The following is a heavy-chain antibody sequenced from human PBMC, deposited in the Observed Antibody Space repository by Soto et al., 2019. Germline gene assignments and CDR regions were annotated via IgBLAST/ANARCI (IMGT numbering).Heavy chain of an antibody. CDR2: VSGSGDNT. CDR3: AKSDFYDSGGYLDS. D-gene: IGHD3-22*01. CDR1: GFIFSSYG. Sequence: GGSLRLSCAASGFIFSSYGMSWVRQAPGKGLEWVSGVSGSGDNTYDADAVKGRFTVSRDNPKNTLYLHMNTLRAEDTAVYYCAKSDFYDSGGYLDSWGQGTLVTVSS. J-gene: IGHJ4*02. V-gene: IGHV3-23*01.